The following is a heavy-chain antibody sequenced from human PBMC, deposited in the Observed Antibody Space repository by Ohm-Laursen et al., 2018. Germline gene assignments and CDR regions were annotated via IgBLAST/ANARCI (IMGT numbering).Heavy chain of an antibody. CDR3: ARVGIVATGYYGMDV. Sequence: GTLSLTCTVSGGSISSYYWSWIRQPPGKGLEWIGYIYYSGSTNYNPSLKSRVTILVDTSKNQFSLKLSSVTAADTAVYYCARVGIVATGYYGMDVWGQGTTVTVSS. CDR2: IYYSGST. CDR1: GGSISSYY. V-gene: IGHV4-59*01. D-gene: IGHD5-12*01. J-gene: IGHJ6*02.